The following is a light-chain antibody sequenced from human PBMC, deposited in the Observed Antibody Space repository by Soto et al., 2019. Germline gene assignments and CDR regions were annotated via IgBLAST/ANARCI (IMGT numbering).Light chain of an antibody. V-gene: IGLV1-40*01. CDR3: QSYDSSLSGVV. CDR2: GNS. CDR1: SSNIGAGYD. Sequence: QSVLTQPPSVSGAPGQRVTISCTGSSSNIGAGYDVHWYQQLPVTAPKLLIYGNSTRPSGVPDRFSGSKSGTSASLAITGLQAEDEADYYCQSYDSSLSGVVFGGGTKLTVL. J-gene: IGLJ2*01.